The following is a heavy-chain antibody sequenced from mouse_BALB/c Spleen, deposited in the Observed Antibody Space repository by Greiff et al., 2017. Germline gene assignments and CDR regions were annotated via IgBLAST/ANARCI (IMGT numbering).Heavy chain of an antibody. CDR2: IRLKSDNYAT. V-gene: IGHV6-3*01. CDR1: GFTFSSYW. D-gene: IGHD1-1*01. Sequence: EVKLEESGGGLVQPGGSMKLSCVASGFTFSSYWMSWVRQSPEKGLEWVAEIRLKSDNYATHYAESVKGKFTISRDDSKSRLYLQMNSLRAEDTGIYYCTGDYYGSSFAYWGQGTLVTVSA. CDR3: TGDYYGSSFAY. J-gene: IGHJ3*01.